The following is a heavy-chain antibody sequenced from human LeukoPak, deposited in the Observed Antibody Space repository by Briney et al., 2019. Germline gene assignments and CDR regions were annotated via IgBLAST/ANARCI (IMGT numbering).Heavy chain of an antibody. CDR3: AQVTVGGHFDF. J-gene: IGHJ4*02. D-gene: IGHD6-19*01. V-gene: IGHV4-4*07. CDR2: VSATGST. CDR1: GGSISDFY. Sequence: SETLSPTCTVSGGSISDFYWSWIRQPAGRGLEYIGRVSATGSTSFNPSLQSRVTMSVDTSKSQFSLKLSSVTAADTAVYYCAQVTVGGHFDFWGQGILVTVSS.